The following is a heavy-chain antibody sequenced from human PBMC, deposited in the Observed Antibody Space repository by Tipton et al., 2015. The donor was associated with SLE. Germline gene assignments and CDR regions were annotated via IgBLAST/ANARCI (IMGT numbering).Heavy chain of an antibody. CDR3: TAGITIFGVVSDMDV. CDR1: GFTFNTHW. J-gene: IGHJ6*03. Sequence: SLRLSCAASGFTFNTHWMHWVRQTPEKGLVWVSRISGDGTFLDYADFVEGRFTISRDNSKNIVFLQVNSLKTEDTAVYYCTAGITIFGVVSDMDVWGKGTTFTVSS. V-gene: IGHV3-74*01. CDR2: ISGDGTFL. D-gene: IGHD3-3*01.